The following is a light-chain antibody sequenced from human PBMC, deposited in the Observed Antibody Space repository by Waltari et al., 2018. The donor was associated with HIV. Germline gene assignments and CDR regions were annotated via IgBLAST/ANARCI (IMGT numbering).Light chain of an antibody. CDR2: AVS. CDR1: SSDVGGYNS. V-gene: IGLV2-14*03. CDR3: SSYTSTSTVYV. Sequence: QSALTQPASVSGSPGQSITISCTGPSSDVGGYNSVSWYQLHPGKAPNLMIYAVSNRPSGVSNRFSGSKSDNTASLTISGLQAEDEADYYCSSYTSTSTVYVFGTGTEVTVL. J-gene: IGLJ1*01.